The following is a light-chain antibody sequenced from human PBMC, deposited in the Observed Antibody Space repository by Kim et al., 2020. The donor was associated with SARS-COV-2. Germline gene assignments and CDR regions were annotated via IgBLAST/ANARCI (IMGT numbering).Light chain of an antibody. Sequence: TLSLSLGERATLSCRASQSVSSYLAWYQQKPGQPPRLLIYGASNRATGIPARFSGSGSGTDFTLTISSLEPEDSAVYYCQQRSTTFGQGTRLEIK. CDR3: QQRSTT. J-gene: IGKJ5*01. CDR2: GAS. CDR1: QSVSSY. V-gene: IGKV3-11*01.